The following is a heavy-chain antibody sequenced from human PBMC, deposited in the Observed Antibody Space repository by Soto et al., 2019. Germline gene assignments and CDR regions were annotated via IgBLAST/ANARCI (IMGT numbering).Heavy chain of an antibody. Sequence: AASVKVSCKTSGYTFTAYGLAWLRQAPGQMPEWMGWVSTNDDRTNYARKFQGRVTMTTDRSTTTTSMELRSLGTDDTAVYYCARELNTESSAYYSFAFWGQGTLVTVSS. CDR2: VSTNDDRT. CDR1: GYTFTAYG. V-gene: IGHV1-18*01. CDR3: ARELNTESSAYYSFAF. D-gene: IGHD3-22*01. J-gene: IGHJ4*02.